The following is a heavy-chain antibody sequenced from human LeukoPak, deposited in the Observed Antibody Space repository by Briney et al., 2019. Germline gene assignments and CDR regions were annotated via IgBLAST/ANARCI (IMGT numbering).Heavy chain of an antibody. D-gene: IGHD3-3*01. CDR2: ISASGGTT. Sequence: DPGGSLRLSCAVSGLTFGTYAMSWVRQAPGKGLEWVSTISASGGTTYYADSVKGRFTISRDDFKNTLYLQMNTLRAEDTALYYCAKDGLTSVGVINDAFDIWGQGTMVTVSS. CDR3: AKDGLTSVGVINDAFDI. V-gene: IGHV3-23*01. CDR1: GLTFGTYA. J-gene: IGHJ3*02.